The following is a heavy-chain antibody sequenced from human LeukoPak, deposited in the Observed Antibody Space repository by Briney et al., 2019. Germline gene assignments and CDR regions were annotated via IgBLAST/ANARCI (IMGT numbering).Heavy chain of an antibody. CDR3: ARLFSRSWPYYDGLGA. Sequence: SETLSFTCTVSGGSIDSIGSYWGWIRQPPGKGLEWIGSVYYGGDAYYNPSLKSRVTISADFSKNQFYLSLISVTAADTALYYCARLFSRSWPYYDGLGAWGQGTTVTVSS. J-gene: IGHJ6*02. CDR2: VYYGGDA. D-gene: IGHD6-13*01. CDR1: GGSIDSIGSY. V-gene: IGHV4-39*01.